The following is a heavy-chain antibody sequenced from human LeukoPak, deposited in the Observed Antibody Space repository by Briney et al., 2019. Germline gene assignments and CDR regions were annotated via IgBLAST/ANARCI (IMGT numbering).Heavy chain of an antibody. CDR3: ATLGGNYFDY. D-gene: IGHD3-10*01. CDR1: RFTFNTYG. Sequence: GRSLRLSCAASRFTFNTYGMHWVRQAPGRGLEWVAVIWYDGSNKYYADSVKGRFTISRDNSKNTLYLQMNSLRAEDTAVYYCATLGGNYFDYWGQGTLVTVSS. CDR2: IWYDGSNK. J-gene: IGHJ4*02. V-gene: IGHV3-33*01.